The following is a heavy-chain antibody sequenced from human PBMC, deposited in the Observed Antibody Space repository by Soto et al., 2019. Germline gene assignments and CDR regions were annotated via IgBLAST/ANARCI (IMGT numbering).Heavy chain of an antibody. CDR3: VKDRYVDY. V-gene: IGHV3-64D*06. Sequence: PSETLRLSCSVFGFTFSGYAMHWVRQAPGKGLQYVSSISSNGGSTYYADSVKGRFTISRDNSKNTLYLQMSSLRVEDTAVYYCVKDRYVDYWGQGNLVTVSS. CDR2: ISSNGGST. CDR1: GFTFSGYA. J-gene: IGHJ4*02.